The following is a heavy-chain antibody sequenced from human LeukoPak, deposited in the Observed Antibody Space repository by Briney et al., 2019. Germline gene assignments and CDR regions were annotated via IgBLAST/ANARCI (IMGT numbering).Heavy chain of an antibody. V-gene: IGHV4-34*01. CDR2: INHSGSN. Sequence: SETLSLTCAVYGGSFSGYYWSWIRQPPGKGLEWIGEINHSGSNNYNPSLKSRVTISVDTSKNQFSLKLSSVTAADTAVYYCARVFDFWSGYPRYYYGMDVWGQGTTVTVSS. CDR3: ARVFDFWSGYPRYYYGMDV. CDR1: GGSFSGYY. J-gene: IGHJ6*02. D-gene: IGHD3-3*01.